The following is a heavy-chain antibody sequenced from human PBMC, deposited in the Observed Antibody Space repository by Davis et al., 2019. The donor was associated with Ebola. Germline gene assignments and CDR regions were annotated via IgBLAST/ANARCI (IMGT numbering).Heavy chain of an antibody. Sequence: SETLSLTCTVPGGSISSYYWSWIRQPPGKGLEWIGYLYYSGSTNYNPSLKSRVTISVDTSKNQFSLKLSSVTAADTAVYYCARYCSGGSCYYEGLDYWGQGTLDTVSS. D-gene: IGHD2-15*01. CDR3: ARYCSGGSCYYEGLDY. J-gene: IGHJ4*02. V-gene: IGHV4-59*01. CDR2: LYYSGST. CDR1: GGSISSYY.